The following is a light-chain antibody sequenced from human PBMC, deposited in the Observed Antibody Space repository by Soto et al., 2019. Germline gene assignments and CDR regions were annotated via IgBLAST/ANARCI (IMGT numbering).Light chain of an antibody. CDR1: QSVSSK. CDR2: GAS. Sequence: EIVMTKSPATLSVSPGEGATLSCRASQSVSSKLAWYQQKPGQAPRLLIYGASTRATGIPARFSGSGSGTEFTLIISSLQSEDSAVYYCQEYNCLLWTFGQGAKV. J-gene: IGKJ1*01. CDR3: QEYNCLLWT. V-gene: IGKV3-15*01.